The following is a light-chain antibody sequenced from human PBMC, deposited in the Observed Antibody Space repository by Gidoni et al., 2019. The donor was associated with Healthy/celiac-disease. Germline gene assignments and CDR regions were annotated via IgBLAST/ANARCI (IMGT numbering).Light chain of an antibody. V-gene: IGKV3-11*01. CDR1: QSVSSY. Sequence: EIVLTQSPATLSLSPGERATLPCRSSQSVSSYLAWYQQKPGQAPRLLIYDASNRATGIPARFSGSGSGTDFTLTISSLEPEDFAVYYCQQGYTFGQGTKLEIK. CDR3: QQGYT. CDR2: DAS. J-gene: IGKJ2*01.